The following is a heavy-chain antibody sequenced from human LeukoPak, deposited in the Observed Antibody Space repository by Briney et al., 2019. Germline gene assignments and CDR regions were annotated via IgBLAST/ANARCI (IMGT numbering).Heavy chain of an antibody. CDR1: GGSISSYY. Sequence: SETLSLTCTVSGGSISSYYWSWIRQPPGKGLEWIGYIYYSGSTNYNPSPKSRVTISVDTSKNQFSLKLSSVTAADTAVYYCARESSYDAFDIWGQGTMVTVSS. V-gene: IGHV4-59*01. CDR3: ARESSYDAFDI. J-gene: IGHJ3*02. CDR2: IYYSGST.